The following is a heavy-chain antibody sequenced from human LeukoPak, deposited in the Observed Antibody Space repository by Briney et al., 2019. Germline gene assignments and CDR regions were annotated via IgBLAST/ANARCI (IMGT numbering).Heavy chain of an antibody. J-gene: IGHJ4*02. CDR1: GFIFSSYS. CDR2: ITNSSSYI. V-gene: IGHV3-21*01. Sequence: GGSLRLSCAASGFIFSSYSMNWVRQAPGKGLEWVSSITNSSSYIYYADSVKGRFTISRDNAKKSLYLQMNSLRADDTAVYYCASLLGSYCSGGSCYVWGQGTLVTVSS. CDR3: ASLLGSYCSGGSCYV. D-gene: IGHD2-15*01.